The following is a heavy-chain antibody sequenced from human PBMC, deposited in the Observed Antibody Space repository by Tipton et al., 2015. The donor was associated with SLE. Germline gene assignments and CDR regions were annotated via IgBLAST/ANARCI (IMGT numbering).Heavy chain of an antibody. Sequence: TLSLTCIVSDDSVSSAYYWAWIRQPPGKGLQWIACIYRTGSTYYNPSLKSRVTISVDTSKNQFSLKLSSVTAADTAVYYCARFWYYDLLYYFDYWGQGTWGKVS. D-gene: IGHD3-3*01. CDR1: DDSVSSAYY. V-gene: IGHV4-38-2*02. J-gene: IGHJ4*02. CDR2: IYRTGST. CDR3: ARFWYYDLLYYFDY.